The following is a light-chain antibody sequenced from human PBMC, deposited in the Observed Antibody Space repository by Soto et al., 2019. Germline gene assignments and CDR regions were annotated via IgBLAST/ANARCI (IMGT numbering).Light chain of an antibody. CDR2: EGT. V-gene: IGLV2-23*01. J-gene: IGLJ1*01. CDR3: CSYAGISFYV. Sequence: QSVLTQPASVSGSPGQSITISCTGTSSDVGSYNLVSWYQQHPGKAPKLMIYEGTKRPSGVSNRFSGSKSGNTASLTISGLQADVEADYYCCSYAGISFYVFGTGTNVTVL. CDR1: SSDVGSYNL.